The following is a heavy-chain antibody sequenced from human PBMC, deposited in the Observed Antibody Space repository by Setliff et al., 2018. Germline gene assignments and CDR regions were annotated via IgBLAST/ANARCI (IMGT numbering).Heavy chain of an antibody. CDR3: ARGGDYCGGECYIPPPDSY. CDR1: GFTFSSYS. J-gene: IGHJ4*02. V-gene: IGHV3-21*01. Sequence: PGGSLRLSCAASGFTFSSYSMNWVRQAPGKGLEWVSSISSSSSYIYYADSVKGRFTISRDNAKNSLYLQMSSLRPEDTAVYYCARGGDYCGGECYIPPPDSYWGQGTLVTVSS. CDR2: ISSSSSYI. D-gene: IGHD2-21*01.